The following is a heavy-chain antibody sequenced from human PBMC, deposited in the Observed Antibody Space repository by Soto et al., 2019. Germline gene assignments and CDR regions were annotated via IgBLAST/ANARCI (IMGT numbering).Heavy chain of an antibody. CDR3: ARDAPPADY. CDR1: GYTFTSYA. CDR2: IIAYNGNT. J-gene: IGHJ4*02. Sequence: QVQLVQSGAEVKKPRASVKVYCKASGYTFTSYAISWVRQAPGQGLEWMGWIIAYNGNTKYAQKLQGRVTMTTDTATSTAFMALRRLRSDDTAVYYCARDAPPADYWGQGTRVTVSS. V-gene: IGHV1-18*01.